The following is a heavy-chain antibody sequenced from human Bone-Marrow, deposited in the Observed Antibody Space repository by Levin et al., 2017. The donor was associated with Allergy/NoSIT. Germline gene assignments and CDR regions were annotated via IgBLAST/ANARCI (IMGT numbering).Heavy chain of an antibody. V-gene: IGHV1-24*01. J-gene: IGHJ4*02. CDR3: ATDHGDYGLDN. Sequence: KHGESLKISCKVSGYTLAEVAMHWVRQAPGKGLEWMGGFDGAEDGNTYDQKFQGRVTLTEDASTDTTYMELSSLRSDDTAIYFCATDHGDYGLDNWGQGTLVTVS. CDR1: GYTLAEVA. CDR2: FDGAEDGN. D-gene: IGHD4-17*01.